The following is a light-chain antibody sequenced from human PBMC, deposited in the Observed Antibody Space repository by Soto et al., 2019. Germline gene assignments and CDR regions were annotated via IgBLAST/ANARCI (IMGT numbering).Light chain of an antibody. CDR3: HQYNHRHTWT. CDR1: QSVDIN. CDR2: SAS. V-gene: IGKV3-15*01. Sequence: EVVMSQSQATLSVSPGERATLSCRASQSVDINLAWYQQKPGQAPRLLIYSASTRATGIPARFSGSGSGTEFTLTISSRQSEDFAVYYCHQYNHRHTWTFGQGTKVDIK. J-gene: IGKJ1*01.